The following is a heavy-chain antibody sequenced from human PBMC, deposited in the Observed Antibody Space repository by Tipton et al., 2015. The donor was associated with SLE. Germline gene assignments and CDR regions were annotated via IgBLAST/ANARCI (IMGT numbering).Heavy chain of an antibody. CDR2: IYTSGST. V-gene: IGHV4-61*02. J-gene: IGHJ2*01. Sequence: TLSLTCTVSGGSISSGSYYWSWNRQPAGKGLEWIGLIYTSGSTNYNPSLKSRVTISVDTSKNQFSLKLSSVTAADTAVYYCARGSRCPLGIYWYFDLWGRGTLVTVSS. CDR1: GGSISSGSYY. D-gene: IGHD7-27*01. CDR3: ARGSRCPLGIYWYFDL.